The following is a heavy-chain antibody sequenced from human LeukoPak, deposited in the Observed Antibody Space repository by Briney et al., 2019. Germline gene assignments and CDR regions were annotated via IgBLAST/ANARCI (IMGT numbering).Heavy chain of an antibody. CDR1: GGSISSYY. CDR2: ISYSGST. CDR3: ARQGYDILTGYIDAFDI. Sequence: PSETLTLTCTVSGGSISSYYWSWIRQPPGKGLEWIGYISYSGSTNYNPSLKSRVTISIDTSKNQFSLKLRSVTAADTAIYYCARQGYDILTGYIDAFDIWGQGTMVTVSS. D-gene: IGHD3-9*01. V-gene: IGHV4-59*08. J-gene: IGHJ3*02.